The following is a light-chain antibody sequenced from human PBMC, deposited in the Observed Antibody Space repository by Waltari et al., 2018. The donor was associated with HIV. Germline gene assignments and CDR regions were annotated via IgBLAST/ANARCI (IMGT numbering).Light chain of an antibody. Sequence: EIVMTQSPATLSVSPVQRVTLSCRASQIISAKVAWYQQRPGQAPRPLIYEAATRPTGIPARFSGSGSGTEFTLTISSLQSEDFATYFCQQYDSGPRGITFGQGTMLEIK. J-gene: IGKJ2*01. CDR3: QQYDSGPRGIT. V-gene: IGKV3-15*01. CDR2: EAA. CDR1: QIISAK.